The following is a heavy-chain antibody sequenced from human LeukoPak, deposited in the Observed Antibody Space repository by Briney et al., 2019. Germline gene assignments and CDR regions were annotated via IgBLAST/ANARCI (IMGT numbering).Heavy chain of an antibody. CDR3: AKGHLSILFLFDN. D-gene: IGHD2-21*01. V-gene: IGHV3-23*01. Sequence: GGSLRLSCAASEFTFSSYAMSWVRQAPRKGLEWVSGISNSGGDTYYAGSVKGRFTISRDNSKNMLYLQMNSLRADDTAVYYCAKGHLSILFLFDNWGQGTLVIVSS. J-gene: IGHJ4*02. CDR1: EFTFSSYA. CDR2: ISNSGGDT.